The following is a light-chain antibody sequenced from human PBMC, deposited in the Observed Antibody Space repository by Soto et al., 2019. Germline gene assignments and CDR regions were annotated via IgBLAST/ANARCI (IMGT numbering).Light chain of an antibody. J-gene: IGLJ2*01. CDR3: SSCTSISTLV. Sequence: QSALTQPASVSGSPGQSLSISCTGTSSEVGGYNCVSWYQQHPGRAPKLMIYEVRSRPSGVSNRFSGSKSGNTASLTISGLQAEDEADYYCSSCTSISTLVFGGGTKVTVL. CDR1: SSEVGGYNC. CDR2: EVR. V-gene: IGLV2-14*03.